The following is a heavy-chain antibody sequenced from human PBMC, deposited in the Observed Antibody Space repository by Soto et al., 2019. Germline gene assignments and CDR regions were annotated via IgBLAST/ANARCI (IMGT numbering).Heavy chain of an antibody. V-gene: IGHV4-30-4*01. CDR2: IYYSGST. CDR1: GGSISSGDYY. D-gene: IGHD5-12*01. Sequence: PSETLSLTCTVSGGSISSGDYYWSWIRQPPGKGLEWIGYIYYSGSTYYNPSLKSRVTISVDTSKNQFSLKLSSVTAADTAVYYCARGEVCISGYCIDYWGQGTLVTVSS. J-gene: IGHJ4*02. CDR3: ARGEVCISGYCIDY.